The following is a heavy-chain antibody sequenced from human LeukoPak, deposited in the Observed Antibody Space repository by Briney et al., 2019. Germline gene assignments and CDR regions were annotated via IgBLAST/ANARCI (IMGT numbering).Heavy chain of an antibody. V-gene: IGHV4-34*01. CDR2: INHSGST. D-gene: IGHD6-13*01. Sequence: ASETLSLTCAVYGGSFSGYYWSWIRQPPGKGLEWIGEINHSGSTNYNPSLKSRVTISVDTSKNQFSLKLSSVTAADTAVYYCARSSSYGDYWGQGTLVTVSS. CDR3: ARSSSYGDY. CDR1: GGSFSGYY. J-gene: IGHJ4*02.